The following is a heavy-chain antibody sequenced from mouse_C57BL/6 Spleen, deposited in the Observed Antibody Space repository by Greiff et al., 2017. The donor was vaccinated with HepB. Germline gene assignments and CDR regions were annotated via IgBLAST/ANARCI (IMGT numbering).Heavy chain of an antibody. Sequence: VQLQQSGAELVRPGASVTLSCKASGYTFTDYEMHWVKQTPVHGLEWIGAIDPETGGTAYNQKFKGKAILTADKSSSTAYMELRSLTSEDSAVYYCTRRGVYYGSLYAMDYWGQGTSVTVSS. J-gene: IGHJ4*01. D-gene: IGHD2-1*01. V-gene: IGHV1-15*01. CDR3: TRRGVYYGSLYAMDY. CDR2: IDPETGGT. CDR1: GYTFTDYE.